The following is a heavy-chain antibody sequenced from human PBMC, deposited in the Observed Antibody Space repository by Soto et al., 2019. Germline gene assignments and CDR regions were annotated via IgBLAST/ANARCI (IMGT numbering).Heavy chain of an antibody. CDR2: IRQDGGDK. V-gene: IGHV3-7*03. Sequence: EVQLVESGGGLVQPGGSLRLSCVASGFTFSNYWMGWVRQAPGKGLEWVANIRQDGGDKRDLDSVKGRFTMSRDNAQKSLYLQMNSLRAEDTAVYYCARIDCGGNCYSRSWYFDIWGRGTLVTVSS. J-gene: IGHJ2*01. CDR1: GFTFSNYW. CDR3: ARIDCGGNCYSRSWYFDI. D-gene: IGHD2-21*02.